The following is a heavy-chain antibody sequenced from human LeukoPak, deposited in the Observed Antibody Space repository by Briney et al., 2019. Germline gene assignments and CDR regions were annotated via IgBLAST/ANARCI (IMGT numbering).Heavy chain of an antibody. Sequence: GRSLRLSCAASGFTFDDYAMHWVRQAPGKGLEWVSGISWNSGSIGYADSVKGRFTTSRDNAKNSLYLQMNSLRAEDTALYYCAKALTVVTPLDYWGQGTLVTVSS. J-gene: IGHJ4*02. CDR1: GFTFDDYA. V-gene: IGHV3-9*01. CDR3: AKALTVVTPLDY. CDR2: ISWNSGSI. D-gene: IGHD4-23*01.